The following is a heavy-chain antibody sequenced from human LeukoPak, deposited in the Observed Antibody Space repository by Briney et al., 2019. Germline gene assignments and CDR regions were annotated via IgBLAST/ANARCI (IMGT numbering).Heavy chain of an antibody. CDR1: GFTFSSYS. J-gene: IGHJ6*03. Sequence: GGSLRLSCAASGFTFSSYSMNWVRQAPGKGLEWVSSISSGSKYIYNADSVKGRFTISRDNSKNTLYIEMNSLRAEDTAVYYCARDGSWGDYQFYFYMDVWGKGTTVTVSS. V-gene: IGHV3-21*04. CDR2: ISSGSKYI. D-gene: IGHD2-2*01. CDR3: ARDGSWGDYQFYFYMDV.